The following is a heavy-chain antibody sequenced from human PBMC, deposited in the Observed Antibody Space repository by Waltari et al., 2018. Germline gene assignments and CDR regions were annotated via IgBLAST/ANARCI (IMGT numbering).Heavy chain of an antibody. CDR2: IYYSGST. V-gene: IGHV4-39*01. CDR3: ARHGGLYDILTGYSVGYYFDY. D-gene: IGHD3-9*01. CDR1: GGSISSSSYY. Sequence: QLQLQESGPGLVKPSETLSLTCTVSGGSISSSSYYWGWIRQPPGKGLEWIGSIYYSGSTYYNPSLKSRVTISVDTSKNQFSLKLSSVTAADTAVYYCARHGGLYDILTGYSVGYYFDYWGQGTLVTVSS. J-gene: IGHJ4*02.